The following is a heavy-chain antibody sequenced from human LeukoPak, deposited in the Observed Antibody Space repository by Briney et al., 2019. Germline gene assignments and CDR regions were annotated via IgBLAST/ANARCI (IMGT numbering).Heavy chain of an antibody. V-gene: IGHV3-48*03. CDR2: ISSSASTI. CDR3: AKRPVMMVRGVKPYYMDV. J-gene: IGHJ6*03. CDR1: GFTFSSYE. Sequence: PGGSLRLSCAASGFTFSSYEMNWVRQAPGKGLEWVSYISSSASTIYYADSVKGRFTISRDNAKNSLFLQMNSLRAEDTAVYYCAKRPVMMVRGVKPYYMDVWGKGTTVTISS. D-gene: IGHD3-10*01.